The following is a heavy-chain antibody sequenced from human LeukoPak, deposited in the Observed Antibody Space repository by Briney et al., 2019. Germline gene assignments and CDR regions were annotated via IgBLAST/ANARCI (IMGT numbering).Heavy chain of an antibody. Sequence: SVKVSCKASGGTFSSYTISWVRQAPGQGLEWMGRIIPILGIANYAQKFQGRVTITADKSTSTAYMGLSSLRSEDTAVYYCAGAAYNWNDYYYYGMDVWGQGTTVTVSS. V-gene: IGHV1-69*02. D-gene: IGHD1-20*01. CDR3: AGAAYNWNDYYYYGMDV. CDR1: GGTFSSYT. J-gene: IGHJ6*02. CDR2: IIPILGIA.